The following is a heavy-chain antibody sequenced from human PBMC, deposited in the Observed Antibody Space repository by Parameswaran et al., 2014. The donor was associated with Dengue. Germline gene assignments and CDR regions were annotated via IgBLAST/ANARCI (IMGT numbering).Heavy chain of an antibody. V-gene: IGHV5-51*01. D-gene: IGHD1-1*01. J-gene: IGHJ5*02. Sequence: VRQAPGKGLEWMGIIYPGDSDTRYSPSFQGQVTISADKSISTAYLQWSSLKASDTAMYYCARATYNWNDVIWFDPWGQGTLVTVSS. CDR2: IYPGDSDT. CDR3: ARATYNWNDVIWFDP.